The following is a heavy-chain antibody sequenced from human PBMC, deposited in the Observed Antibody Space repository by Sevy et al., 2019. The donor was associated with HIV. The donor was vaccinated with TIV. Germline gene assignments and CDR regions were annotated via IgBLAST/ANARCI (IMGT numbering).Heavy chain of an antibody. V-gene: IGHV3-21*01. CDR2: ISSSSSYI. J-gene: IGHJ4*02. D-gene: IGHD6-13*01. CDR3: ARGPRAAAAADFDY. CDR1: GFTFSSYS. Sequence: GGSLRLSCAASGFTFSSYSMNWVRQAPGKGLEWVSSISSSSSYINYAGSVKGRFTICRDNAKHSRYLQMNSLGAEDTAVYYCARGPRAAAAADFDYWGQGTLVTVSS.